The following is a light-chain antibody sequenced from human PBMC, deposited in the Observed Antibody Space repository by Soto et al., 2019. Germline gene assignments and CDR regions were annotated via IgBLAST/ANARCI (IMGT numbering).Light chain of an antibody. J-gene: IGKJ5*01. Sequence: IVMTQSPGTLSVSPGERVTLSCRASQSVSSNLAWYQQKPGQAPRLLIYGASSRATGIPDRFSGSGSGTDFTLTISRLEPEDFAVYYCQQYGSSPSTFGQGTRLEIK. CDR3: QQYGSSPST. CDR2: GAS. V-gene: IGKV3-20*01. CDR1: QSVSSN.